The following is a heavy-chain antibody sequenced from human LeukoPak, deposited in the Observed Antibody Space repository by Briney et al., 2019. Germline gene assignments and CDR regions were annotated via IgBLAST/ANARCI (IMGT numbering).Heavy chain of an antibody. CDR2: INPSCGST. Sequence: GASVKVSCTASGYTFTSYYMHWVRQAPGQGLEWMGIINPSCGSTSYAQKFQGRVTMTRDTSTSTVYMELSSLRSEDTAVYYCARDRYCSSTSCTNNFDYWGQGTLVTVSS. J-gene: IGHJ4*02. V-gene: IGHV1-46*01. D-gene: IGHD2-2*01. CDR3: ARDRYCSSTSCTNNFDY. CDR1: GYTFTSYY.